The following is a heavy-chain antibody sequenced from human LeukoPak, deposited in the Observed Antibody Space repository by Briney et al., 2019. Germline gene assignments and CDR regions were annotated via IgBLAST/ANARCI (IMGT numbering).Heavy chain of an antibody. CDR2: IYYSGST. CDR1: GASISSGGYY. J-gene: IGHJ4*02. CDR3: ARLRLQYIFDY. Sequence: SSETLSLTCNVSGASISSGGYYWSWSRQHPGKGLEWIGYIYYSGSTYYNPSLKSRVTISVDISKNQFSLRLSSVRAADTAVYYCARLRLQYIFDYWGQGALVTVSS. V-gene: IGHV4-31*03. D-gene: IGHD4-11*01.